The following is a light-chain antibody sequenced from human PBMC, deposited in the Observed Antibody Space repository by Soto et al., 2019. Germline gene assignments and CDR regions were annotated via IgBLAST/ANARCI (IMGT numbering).Light chain of an antibody. J-gene: IGLJ2*01. V-gene: IGLV1-47*01. Sequence: QSVLTQPPSASGTPGQRVTISCSGSSSNIGSNYVYWYQQLPGTAPKLLIYRNNQRPSGVPDRLSGSKSGTSASLAISGLRSEDEAEYYCAAWDDSLSGVVFGGGTKLTVL. CDR3: AAWDDSLSGVV. CDR2: RNN. CDR1: SSNIGSNY.